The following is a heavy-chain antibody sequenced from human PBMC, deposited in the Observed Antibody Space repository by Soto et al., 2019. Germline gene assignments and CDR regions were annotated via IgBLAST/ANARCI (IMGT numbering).Heavy chain of an antibody. D-gene: IGHD1-26*01. CDR1: GYTFTVYY. CDR2: INPKSGGT. V-gene: IGHV1-2*02. Sequence: QVPLVQSGAEVKKPGASVNVSCQASGYTFTVYYMHWVRQAPGQGLEWMGWINPKSGGTMYPQKFQGRVTMTWDTSISTAYMAGTRLRSEDTAVYYCARDLAKGGGSAGFDCWGQGTLGTVSS. J-gene: IGHJ4*02. CDR3: ARDLAKGGGSAGFDC.